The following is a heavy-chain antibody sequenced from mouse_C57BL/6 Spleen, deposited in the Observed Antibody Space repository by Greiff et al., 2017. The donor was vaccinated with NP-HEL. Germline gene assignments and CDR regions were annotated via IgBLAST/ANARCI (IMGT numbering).Heavy chain of an antibody. D-gene: IGHD1-1*01. CDR3: ARQEYYGSSYWFAY. CDR1: GFTFSDYY. CDR2: ISNGGGST. J-gene: IGHJ3*01. Sequence: EVKLVESGGGLVQPGGSLKLSCAASGFTFSDYYMYWVRQTPEKRLEWVAYISNGGGSTYYPDTVKGRFTISRDNAKNTLYLQMSRLKSEDTAMYYCARQEYYGSSYWFAYWGQGTLVTVSA. V-gene: IGHV5-12*01.